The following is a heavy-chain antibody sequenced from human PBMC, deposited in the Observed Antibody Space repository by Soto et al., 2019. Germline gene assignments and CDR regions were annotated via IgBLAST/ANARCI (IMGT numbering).Heavy chain of an antibody. V-gene: IGHV1-8*01. J-gene: IGHJ4*02. Sequence: QVQLVQSGAEVKKPGASVKVSCKASGNTFTSYDINWVRQATGHGLEWMGWINPNSGNIGYAQKVQGRVTMTSDTAIRTAYMEVSRLRSDDTAVYYCARGRASGSYYLLDYWGQGTLVTVSS. D-gene: IGHD3-10*01. CDR3: ARGRASGSYYLLDY. CDR2: INPNSGNI. CDR1: GNTFTSYD.